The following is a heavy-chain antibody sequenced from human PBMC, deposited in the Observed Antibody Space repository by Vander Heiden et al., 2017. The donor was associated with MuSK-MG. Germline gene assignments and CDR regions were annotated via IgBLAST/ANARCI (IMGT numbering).Heavy chain of an antibody. V-gene: IGHV3-48*03. D-gene: IGHD3-10*01. J-gene: IGHJ6*02. CDR3: ATGNYGETLRV. CDR1: GFTFSSFE. CDR2: ITATGEIR. Sequence: EVRLVESGGGLVQPGGSLRVSCTASGFTFSSFEMNWFRQAPGRGPEWVSYITATGEIRNYAASAKGRFTVSRDNAQTSLYLQMNNLRVDDTSFDYCATGNYGETLRVWGQGTKVTVSS.